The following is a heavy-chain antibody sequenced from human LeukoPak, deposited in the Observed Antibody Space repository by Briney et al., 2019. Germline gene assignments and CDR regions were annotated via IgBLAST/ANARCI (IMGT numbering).Heavy chain of an antibody. CDR3: ARDFYGDDGHHPFDY. D-gene: IGHD2/OR15-2a*01. J-gene: IGHJ4*02. CDR2: IYASGST. CDR1: GGSISNYY. V-gene: IGHV4-4*07. Sequence: SETLSLTCSVSGGSISNYYWNWLRQPAGKGLEWIGRIYASGSTNYNPSLKSRVTISMDKSKSHFSLNLKSVTAADTALYYCARDFYGDDGHHPFDYWGQGIQVTVSS.